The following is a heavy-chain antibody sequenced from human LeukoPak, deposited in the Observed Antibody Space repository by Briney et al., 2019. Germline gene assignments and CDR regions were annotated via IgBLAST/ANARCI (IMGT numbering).Heavy chain of an antibody. Sequence: SETLSLTCTVSGGSISSYYWSWIRQPPGKRLEWIGYTYYTGSTNYNPSLKSRVTISVDTSKNQFSLKLSSVTAADTAVYYCARTHDNSGYSFDYWGQGTLVTVSS. CDR3: ARTHDNSGYSFDY. CDR2: TYYTGST. V-gene: IGHV4-59*01. CDR1: GGSISSYY. J-gene: IGHJ4*02. D-gene: IGHD3-22*01.